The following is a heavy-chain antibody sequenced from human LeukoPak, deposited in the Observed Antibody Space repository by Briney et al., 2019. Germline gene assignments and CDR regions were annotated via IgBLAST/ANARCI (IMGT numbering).Heavy chain of an antibody. J-gene: IGHJ4*02. CDR1: GYTFISYG. Sequence: ASVKVSCKASGYTFISYGISWVRQAPGQGLEWMGWISPYNGNTNYAQKLQGRVTMTTDTSTSTAYMELSSLRSEDTAVYYCARDPLAYCGGDCPQVYWGQGTLVTVSS. D-gene: IGHD2-21*02. CDR3: ARDPLAYCGGDCPQVY. CDR2: ISPYNGNT. V-gene: IGHV1-18*01.